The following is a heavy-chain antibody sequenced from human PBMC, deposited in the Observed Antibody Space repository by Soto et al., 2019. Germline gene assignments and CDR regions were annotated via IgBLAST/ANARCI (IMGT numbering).Heavy chain of an antibody. CDR3: ARDFYSSGSYGIDVFDI. V-gene: IGHV1-18*01. D-gene: IGHD3-10*01. CDR1: GYTFTSYG. J-gene: IGHJ3*02. Sequence: QVQLVQSGGEVKRPGASVKVSCKASGYTFTSYGISWVRQAPGQGLEWMGWISTYDGKTNYAQKVQGRVTMTTDTSTSTAYMELRSLRSADTAVYYCARDFYSSGSYGIDVFDIWGQGTMVTVSS. CDR2: ISTYDGKT.